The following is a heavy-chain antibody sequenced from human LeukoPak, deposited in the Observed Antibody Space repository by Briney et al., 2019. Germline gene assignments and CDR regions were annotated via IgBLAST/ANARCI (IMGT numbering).Heavy chain of an antibody. V-gene: IGHV3-23*01. CDR3: AKESRGSSPEF. CDR1: GFTFSNYG. CDR2: ITGGGDDA. Sequence: PGGSLRLSCAASGFTFSNYGMSWLRQAPGKGLEWVSAITGGGDDAYYADSVHGRFTMSRDNSKSTLYLQMSSLRVEDTAVYYCAKESRGSSPEFWGQGTLVTVSS. J-gene: IGHJ1*01. D-gene: IGHD1-26*01.